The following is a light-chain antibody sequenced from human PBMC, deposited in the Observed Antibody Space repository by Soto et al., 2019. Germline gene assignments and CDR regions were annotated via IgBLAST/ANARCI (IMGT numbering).Light chain of an antibody. V-gene: IGKV1-39*01. Sequence: DIQMTRSPSSLSASVGDRATITCRASQSISSFLNWYQQKPGKASKLLLYAASSWQSGVPSRFSGSGSGTDFTLNIRSLQPEEFATYYSQQSYYTPWTFGQGTNVEIK. CDR1: QSISSF. CDR3: QQSYYTPWT. CDR2: AAS. J-gene: IGKJ1*01.